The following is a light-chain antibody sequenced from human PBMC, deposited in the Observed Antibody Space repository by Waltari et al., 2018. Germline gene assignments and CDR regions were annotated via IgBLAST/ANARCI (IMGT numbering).Light chain of an antibody. CDR1: DPNIGAGYD. CDR2: ANS. J-gene: IGLJ1*01. CDR3: QSYDSSLSGAYV. Sequence: QSVLTQPPSASGTPGQRVSISCTGSDPNIGAGYDVQWYQHLPGTAPKPPMYANSSRAPGVPDRFSGSKSGTSVSLAITGLQGEDEADYYCQSYDSSLSGAYVFGTGTKVTVL. V-gene: IGLV1-40*01.